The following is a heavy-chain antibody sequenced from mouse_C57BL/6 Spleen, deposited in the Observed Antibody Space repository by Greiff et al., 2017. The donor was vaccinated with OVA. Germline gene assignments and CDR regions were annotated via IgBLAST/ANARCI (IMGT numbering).Heavy chain of an antibody. CDR2: IYPSDSET. CDR3: ARGGYGSSFDY. Sequence: QVQLQQPGAELVRPGSSVKLSCKASGYTFTSYWMDWVKQRPGQGLEWIGNIYPSDSETHYNQKFKDKATLTVDKSSSTAYMQLSSLTSEDSAVYYCARGGYGSSFDYWGQGTTRTVSS. V-gene: IGHV1-61*01. CDR1: GYTFTSYW. D-gene: IGHD1-1*01. J-gene: IGHJ2*01.